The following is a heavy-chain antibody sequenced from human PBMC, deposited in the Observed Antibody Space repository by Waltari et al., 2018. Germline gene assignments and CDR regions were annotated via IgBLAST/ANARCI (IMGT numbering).Heavy chain of an antibody. D-gene: IGHD6-19*01. Sequence: QVQLVESGGGVVQPGRSLRLSCAASGFTFSSYGMHWVRQAPGKGLEWVAVIWYDGSNKYDADSGKGRFTISRDNSKNTLYLQMNSLRAEDTAVYYCARDLWPGYNSGWEPYYYGMDVWGQGTTVTVSS. CDR2: IWYDGSNK. CDR1: GFTFSSYG. CDR3: ARDLWPGYNSGWEPYYYGMDV. V-gene: IGHV3-33*01. J-gene: IGHJ6*02.